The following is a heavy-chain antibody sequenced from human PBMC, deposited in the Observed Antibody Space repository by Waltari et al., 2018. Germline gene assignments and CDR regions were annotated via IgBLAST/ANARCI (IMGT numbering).Heavy chain of an antibody. CDR3: ARSPPAATFDY. CDR2: INPSGGST. J-gene: IGHJ4*02. D-gene: IGHD2-2*01. V-gene: IGHV1-46*01. Sequence: GLEWMGIINPSGGSTSYAQKFQGRVTMTRDTSTSTVYMELSSLRSEDTAVYYCARSPPAATFDYWGQGTLVTVSS.